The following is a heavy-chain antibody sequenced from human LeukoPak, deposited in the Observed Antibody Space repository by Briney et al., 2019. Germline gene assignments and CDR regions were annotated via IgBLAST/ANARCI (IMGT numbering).Heavy chain of an antibody. CDR1: GGSIRNSIYY. Sequence: PSETLSLTCVVSGGSIRNSIYYWGWIRQPPGEGLEWIGNVYYSGTSDYNPSLKSRVTISVDTSKNQFSLKLSSVTAADTAVYYCARHKPSIVVVQYYGMDVWGQGTTVTVSS. CDR2: VYYSGTS. CDR3: ARHKPSIVVVQYYGMDV. D-gene: IGHD2-15*01. V-gene: IGHV4-39*01. J-gene: IGHJ6*02.